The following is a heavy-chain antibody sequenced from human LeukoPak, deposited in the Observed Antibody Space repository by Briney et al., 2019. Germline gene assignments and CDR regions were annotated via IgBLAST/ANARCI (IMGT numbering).Heavy chain of an antibody. V-gene: IGHV4-4*07. D-gene: IGHD4-17*01. Sequence: PSETLSLTCTVSGGSISSHYWSWIRQPAGKGLQWIGRIYSSGSANYNPSLKSRVTMSVDTSKNQFSLRLSSVTAADTAVYYCARRSDYGYDSWGQGTLVTVSS. CDR1: GGSISSHY. CDR3: ARRSDYGYDS. J-gene: IGHJ4*02. CDR2: IYSSGSA.